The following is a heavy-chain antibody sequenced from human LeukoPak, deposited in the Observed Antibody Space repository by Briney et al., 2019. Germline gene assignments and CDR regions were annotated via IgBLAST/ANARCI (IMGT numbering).Heavy chain of an antibody. CDR1: GYSFTSYW. CDR2: INSDGSTT. J-gene: IGHJ4*02. Sequence: GESLKISCKGSGYSFTSYWMHWVRQAPGKGLVWVSRINSDGSTTTYADSVKGRFTISRDNAENTLYLQMNGLRAEDTAVYYCARTSRSGAYWRDFDYWGQGTLVTVSS. V-gene: IGHV3-74*01. CDR3: ARTSRSGAYWRDFDY. D-gene: IGHD2-15*01.